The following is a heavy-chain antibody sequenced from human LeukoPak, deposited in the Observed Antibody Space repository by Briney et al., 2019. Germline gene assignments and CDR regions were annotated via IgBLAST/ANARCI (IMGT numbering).Heavy chain of an antibody. J-gene: IGHJ3*02. CDR2: IYYSGST. D-gene: IGHD4-23*01. CDR3: AGQSVASDAFDI. CDR1: GGSISSGDYY. V-gene: IGHV4-30-4*01. Sequence: SQTLSLTCTVSGGSISSGDYYWRWIRQPPGKGLEWIGYIYYSGSTYYNPSLKSRVTISVDTSKNQFSLKLSSVTAADTAVYYCAGQSVASDAFDIWGQGTMVTVSS.